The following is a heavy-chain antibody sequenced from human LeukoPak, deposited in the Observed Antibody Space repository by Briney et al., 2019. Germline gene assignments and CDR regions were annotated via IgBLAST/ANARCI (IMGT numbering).Heavy chain of an antibody. D-gene: IGHD3-3*01. J-gene: IGHJ6*03. CDR3: ARQYYDFWSGQGYYMDV. Sequence: SETLSLTCAVYGGSFSGYYWSWIRQPPGKGLEWIGYIYYSGSTYYNPSLKSRVTISVDTSKNQFSLKLSSVTAADTAVYYCARQYYDFWSGQGYYMDVWGKGTTVTVSS. V-gene: IGHV4-34*01. CDR2: IYYSGST. CDR1: GGSFSGYY.